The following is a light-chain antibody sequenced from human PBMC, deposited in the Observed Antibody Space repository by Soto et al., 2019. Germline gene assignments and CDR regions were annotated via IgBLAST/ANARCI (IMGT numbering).Light chain of an antibody. CDR1: QSISSD. J-gene: IGKJ5*01. CDR3: QQYNDWPPLIT. V-gene: IGKV3-15*01. Sequence: EIVMTQSPATLYVSLGERTTVSCRASQSISSDLAWFQQKPGQAPRLLIYDASTRATGVPARFSGSESGTEFTLTISSLQSEDFAVYYCQQYNDWPPLITFGQGTRLEIK. CDR2: DAS.